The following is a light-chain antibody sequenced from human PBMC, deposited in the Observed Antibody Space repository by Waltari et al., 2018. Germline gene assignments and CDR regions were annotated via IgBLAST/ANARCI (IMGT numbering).Light chain of an antibody. CDR2: RNN. J-gene: IGLJ3*02. CDR1: SNNVCNQE. Sequence: QAGLTQPPSVSKGLRQTATLTCTGNSNNVCNQEAAWLQQQQGHPPKLLSYRNNNRPSGISERLSASRSGNTASLTITGLQPEDEADYYCSAWDSSLSAWVFGGGTKLTVL. V-gene: IGLV10-54*01. CDR3: SAWDSSLSAWV.